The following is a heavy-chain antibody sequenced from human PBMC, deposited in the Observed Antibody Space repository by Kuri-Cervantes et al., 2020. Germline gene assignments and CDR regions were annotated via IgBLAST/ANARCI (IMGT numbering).Heavy chain of an antibody. Sequence: SETLSLTCAVSGGSISSGGYSWSWIRQPPGKGLEWIGYIYHSGSTYYNPSLKSRVTISVDTSKNQFSLKLSSVTAADTAVYYCAREVVTPPSYYDILTGPKGAPGSGGFFDYWGQGTLVTVSS. CDR1: GGSISSGGYS. CDR3: AREVVTPPSYYDILTGPKGAPGSGGFFDY. V-gene: IGHV4-30-2*01. D-gene: IGHD3-9*01. CDR2: IYHSGST. J-gene: IGHJ4*02.